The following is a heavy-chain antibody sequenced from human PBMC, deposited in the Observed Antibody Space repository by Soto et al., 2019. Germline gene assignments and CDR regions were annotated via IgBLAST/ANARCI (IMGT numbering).Heavy chain of an antibody. CDR2: IIPIFGTA. D-gene: IGHD6-6*01. CDR1: GGTFSSYA. CDR3: ARARYSSLSGFSGSYYYYGMDV. V-gene: IGHV1-69*13. Sequence: SVKVSCKASGGTFSSYAISWVRQAPGQGLEWMGGIIPIFGTANYAQKFQGRVTITADESTSTAYMELSSLRSEDTAVYYCARARYSSLSGFSGSYYYYGMDVWGQGTTVTVSS. J-gene: IGHJ6*02.